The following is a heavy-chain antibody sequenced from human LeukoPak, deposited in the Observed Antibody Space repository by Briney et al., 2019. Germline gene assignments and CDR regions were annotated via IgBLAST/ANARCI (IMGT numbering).Heavy chain of an antibody. CDR1: GFTFSSNG. CDR3: ARVSYGFDY. CDR2: ISGSGGST. Sequence: GGSLRLSCAASGFTFSSNGMSWVRQAPGKGLEWVSAISGSGGSTYYADSVKGRFTISRGNSKNTLYLQMNSLRVEDTAVYYCARVSYGFDYWGQGTLVTVSS. V-gene: IGHV3-23*01. J-gene: IGHJ4*02. D-gene: IGHD5-18*01.